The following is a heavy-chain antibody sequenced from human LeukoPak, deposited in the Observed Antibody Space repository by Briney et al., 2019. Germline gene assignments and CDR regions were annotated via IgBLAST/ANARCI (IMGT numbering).Heavy chain of an antibody. CDR2: ISSSGSTI. CDR3: ARVMVRGMGYYYYMDV. Sequence: GGSLRLSCAASGFTFSDYYMSWIRQAPGKGLEWVSYISSSGSTIYYADSVKGRFTISRDNAKNSLYLQMNSLRAEDTAVYYCARVMVRGMGYYYYMDVWGKGTTVTISS. D-gene: IGHD3-10*01. CDR1: GFTFSDYY. V-gene: IGHV3-11*01. J-gene: IGHJ6*03.